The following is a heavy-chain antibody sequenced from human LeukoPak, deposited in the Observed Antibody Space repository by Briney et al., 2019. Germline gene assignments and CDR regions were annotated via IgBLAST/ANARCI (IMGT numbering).Heavy chain of an antibody. Sequence: GGSLRLSCAASGLTFRSYAMSWVRQAPGKGLEGVSDIGGSGGSTYYADSVKGRFIISRDNSKSTLYLQMNSLRVEDTAVYYCAKTQDGGSRYYYYYMDVWGKGTTVTVSS. CDR3: AKTQDGGSRYYYYYMDV. J-gene: IGHJ6*03. CDR1: GLTFRSYA. D-gene: IGHD1-26*01. CDR2: IGGSGGST. V-gene: IGHV3-23*01.